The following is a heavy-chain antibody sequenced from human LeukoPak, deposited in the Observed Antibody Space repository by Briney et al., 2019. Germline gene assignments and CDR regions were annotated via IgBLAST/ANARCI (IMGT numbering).Heavy chain of an antibody. V-gene: IGHV1-2*02. CDR2: INPNSGGT. CDR3: ARDNGFYGGYYYLDY. D-gene: IGHD4-23*01. Sequence: ASVKVSCKASGYTFTGYYMHWVRQAPGQGLEWMGWINPNSGGTNYAQKFQGRVTMTRDTSISTAYMELSRLRSDDTAVYYCARDNGFYGGYYYLDYWGQGTLVTVSS. CDR1: GYTFTGYY. J-gene: IGHJ4*02.